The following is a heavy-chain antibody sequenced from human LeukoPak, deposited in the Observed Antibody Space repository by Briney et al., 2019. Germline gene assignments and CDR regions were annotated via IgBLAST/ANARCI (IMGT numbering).Heavy chain of an antibody. CDR3: ARAGYSSSWDFHPPPSFDY. Sequence: ASVEVSCKASGYMYSNYGISWVRQAPGQGLEWMGWISGDNGNADYAQKFQGRVTMTTDTSTNTVYMELRSLRSDDTAVYYCARAGYSSSWDFHPPPSFDYWGQGTLVTVSS. D-gene: IGHD6-13*01. CDR2: ISGDNGNA. J-gene: IGHJ4*02. V-gene: IGHV1-18*01. CDR1: GYMYSNYG.